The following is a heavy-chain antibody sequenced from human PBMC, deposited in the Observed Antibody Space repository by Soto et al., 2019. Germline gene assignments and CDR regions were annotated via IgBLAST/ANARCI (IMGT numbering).Heavy chain of an antibody. J-gene: IGHJ4*02. V-gene: IGHV4-39*07. D-gene: IGHD6-13*01. CDR2: INHSGST. CDR3: ARAHGRYSSSWYAVDY. Sequence: PSETLSLTCTVSGGSISSSSYYWGWIRQPPGKGLEWIGEINHSGSTNYNPSLKSRVTISVDTSKNQFSLKLSSVTAADTAVYYCARAHGRYSSSWYAVDYWGQGTLVTVSS. CDR1: GGSISSSSYY.